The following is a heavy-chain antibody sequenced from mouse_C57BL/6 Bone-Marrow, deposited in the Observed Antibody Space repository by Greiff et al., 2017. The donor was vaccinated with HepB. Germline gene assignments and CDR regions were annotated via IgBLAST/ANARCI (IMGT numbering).Heavy chain of an antibody. CDR3: ASYYGSSYYFDY. J-gene: IGHJ2*01. V-gene: IGHV1-50*01. CDR1: GYTFTSYW. Sequence: VQLQQPGAELVKPGASVKLSCKASGYTFTSYWMQWVKQRPGQGLEWIGEIDPSDSYTNYNRKFKGKATLTVDTSSSTAYMQLSSLTSEDSAVYYCASYYGSSYYFDYWGQGTTLTVSS. CDR2: IDPSDSYT. D-gene: IGHD1-1*01.